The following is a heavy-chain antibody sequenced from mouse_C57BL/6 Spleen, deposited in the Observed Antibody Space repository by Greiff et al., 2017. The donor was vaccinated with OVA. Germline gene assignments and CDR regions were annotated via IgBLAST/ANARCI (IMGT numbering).Heavy chain of an antibody. Sequence: DVQLQESGPGLVKPSQSLSLTCSVTGYSITSGYYWNWIRQFPGNQLEWMGYISYDGSNNYNPSLKNRISITRDTSKNQIFLKLTSVTTEETDTYYCARERIYEAHYFDYWGQGTTLTVSS. V-gene: IGHV3-6*01. D-gene: IGHD1-3*01. CDR2: ISYDGSN. CDR3: ARERIYEAHYFDY. J-gene: IGHJ2*01. CDR1: GYSITSGYY.